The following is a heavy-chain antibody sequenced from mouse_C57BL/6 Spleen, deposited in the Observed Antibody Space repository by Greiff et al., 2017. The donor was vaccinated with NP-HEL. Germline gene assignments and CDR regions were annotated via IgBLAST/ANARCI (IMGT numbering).Heavy chain of an antibody. D-gene: IGHD1-1*01. CDR1: GYAFSSSW. CDR2: IYPGDGDT. J-gene: IGHJ2*01. CDR3: ARGYYGSSSSFDY. V-gene: IGHV1-82*01. Sequence: VKLMESGPELVKPGASVKISCKASGYAFSSSWMNWVKQRPGKGLEWIGRIYPGDGDTNYNGKFKGKATLTADKSSSTAYMQLSSLTSEDSAVYFCARGYYGSSSSFDYWGQGTTLTVSS.